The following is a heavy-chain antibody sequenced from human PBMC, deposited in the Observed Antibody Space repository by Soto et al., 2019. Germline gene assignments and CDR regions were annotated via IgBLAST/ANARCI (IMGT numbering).Heavy chain of an antibody. V-gene: IGHV3-23*01. CDR1: GFTFSSYA. J-gene: IGHJ4*02. CDR2: ISGSGGST. D-gene: IGHD5-18*01. Sequence: PGGSLRLSCAASGFTFSSYAMSWVRQAPGKGLEWVSAISGSGGSTYYADSVKGRFTISRDNSKNTLYLQMNSLRAEDTAVYYCAKDPTKNTAMGHPFDYWGQGTLVTVFS. CDR3: AKDPTKNTAMGHPFDY.